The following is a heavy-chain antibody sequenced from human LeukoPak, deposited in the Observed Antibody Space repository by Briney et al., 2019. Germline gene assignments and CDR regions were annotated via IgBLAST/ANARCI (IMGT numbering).Heavy chain of an antibody. V-gene: IGHV3-30*18. Sequence: PGRSLRLSCAASGFTFSSYGVHWVRQAPGKGLEWVGVISYEGSNKYYADSVKGRFTISRDNSKTTLYLPMNRLRAEDTAVYYCAKDLGGVIDYWGQGTLVTVSS. J-gene: IGHJ4*02. D-gene: IGHD3-16*01. CDR3: AKDLGGVIDY. CDR1: GFTFSSYG. CDR2: ISYEGSNK.